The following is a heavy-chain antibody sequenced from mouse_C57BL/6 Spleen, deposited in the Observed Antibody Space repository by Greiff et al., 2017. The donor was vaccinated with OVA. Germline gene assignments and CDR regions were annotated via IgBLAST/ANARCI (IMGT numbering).Heavy chain of an antibody. D-gene: IGHD1-1*01. Sequence: VQLQQSGAELVRPGTSVKMSCKASGYTFTNYWIGWAKQRPGHGLEWIGDIYPGGGYTNYDEKFKGKATLTADKSSSTAYMQFSSLTSEDSAIYYCAREGTTGVWYFDVWGTVTTVTVSS. CDR1: GYTFTNYW. J-gene: IGHJ1*03. CDR2: IYPGGGYT. V-gene: IGHV1-63*01. CDR3: AREGTTGVWYFDV.